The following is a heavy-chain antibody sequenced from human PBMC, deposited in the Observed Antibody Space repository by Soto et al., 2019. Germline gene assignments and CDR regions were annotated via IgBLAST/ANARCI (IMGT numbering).Heavy chain of an antibody. D-gene: IGHD1-20*01. CDR1: GFTVSSNY. J-gene: IGHJ6*02. CDR2: IYSGGST. CDR3: ARGITGTTDGMDV. V-gene: IGHV3-53*01. Sequence: EVQLVESGGGLIQPGGSLRLSCAASGFTVSSNYMSWVRQAPGEGLEWVSVIYSGGSTYYADSVMGRFTISRDNSKNTLYLQMNSLRAEDTAVYYCARGITGTTDGMDVWGQGTTVTVSS.